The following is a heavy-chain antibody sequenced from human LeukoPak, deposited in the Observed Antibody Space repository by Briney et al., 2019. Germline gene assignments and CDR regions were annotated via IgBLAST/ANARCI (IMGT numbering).Heavy chain of an antibody. V-gene: IGHV3-30*03. Sequence: KPGGSLRLSCAASGFTFSDYYMSWIRQAPGKGLEWVAVISYDGSNKYYADSVKGRFTISRDNSKNTLYLQMNRLRAEDTAVYYCGRDSLGGDYWGQGTLVTVSS. CDR2: ISYDGSNK. CDR3: GRDSLGGDY. J-gene: IGHJ4*02. D-gene: IGHD3-16*01. CDR1: GFTFSDYY.